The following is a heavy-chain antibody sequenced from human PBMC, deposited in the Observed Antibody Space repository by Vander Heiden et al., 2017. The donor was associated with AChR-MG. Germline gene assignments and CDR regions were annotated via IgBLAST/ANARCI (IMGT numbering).Heavy chain of an antibody. Sequence: QVQLVESGGGVVQPGRSLRLSCAASGFTFSSYGMHWVRQAPGKGLEWVAVISYDGSNKYYADSLKGRFTISRDNSKNTLYLQMNSLRAEDTAVYYCAKDPRMAARYYYYGMDVWGEGNTVTVSS. V-gene: IGHV3-30*18. CDR3: AKDPRMAARYYYYGMDV. J-gene: IGHJ6*04. CDR2: ISYDGSNK. D-gene: IGHD6-6*01. CDR1: GFTFSSYG.